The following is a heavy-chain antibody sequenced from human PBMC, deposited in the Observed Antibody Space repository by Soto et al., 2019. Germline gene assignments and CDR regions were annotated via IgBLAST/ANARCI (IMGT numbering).Heavy chain of an antibody. D-gene: IGHD3-3*01. J-gene: IGHJ6*03. Sequence: EVQLLESGGGLVQPGGSLRLSCAASGFTFSNYAMTWVRQAPGKGLVWVSVIRGSGDVTYYADSVPGRFAIPRDNPKNTLYLQMNSLRDEYTAIYYCANHGGPSYSYYMDVWGKGTTVTVSS. CDR3: ANHGGPSYSYYMDV. CDR1: GFTFSNYA. V-gene: IGHV3-23*01. CDR2: IRGSGDVT.